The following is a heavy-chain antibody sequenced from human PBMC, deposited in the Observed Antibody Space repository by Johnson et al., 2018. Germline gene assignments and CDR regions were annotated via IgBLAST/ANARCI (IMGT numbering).Heavy chain of an antibody. CDR2: INSDGSST. Sequence: VQLQESGGGLVQPGGSLRLSCAASGFTFSSYWMHWVRQAPGKGLVWVSRINSDGSSTSYADSVKGRFTISRDNAKNTLYLQMNSLRAEDTAVYYCASIEYSSSLHYYYYYGMDVWGQGTTVTGSS. CDR3: ASIEYSSSLHYYYYYGMDV. D-gene: IGHD6-6*01. J-gene: IGHJ6*02. CDR1: GFTFSSYW. V-gene: IGHV3-74*01.